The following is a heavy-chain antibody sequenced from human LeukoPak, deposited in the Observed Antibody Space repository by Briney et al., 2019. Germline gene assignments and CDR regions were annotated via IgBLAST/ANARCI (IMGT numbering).Heavy chain of an antibody. D-gene: IGHD6-13*01. CDR3: ARSIAAAGTGLFDY. J-gene: IGHJ4*02. CDR2: IYYSGST. Sequence: SETLSLTCTVSGGSISSSIYYWGWIRQPPGKGLEWIGSIYYSGSTYYNPSLKSRVTISVDTSKNQFSLKLSSETAADTAVYYCARSIAAAGTGLFDYWGQGTLVTVSS. V-gene: IGHV4-39*01. CDR1: GGSISSSIYY.